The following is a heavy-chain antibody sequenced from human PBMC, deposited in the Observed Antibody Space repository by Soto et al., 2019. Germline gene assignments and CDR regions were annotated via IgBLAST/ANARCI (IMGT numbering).Heavy chain of an antibody. CDR3: ARGIWEMATIRPENY. V-gene: IGHV3-49*03. D-gene: IGHD5-12*01. CDR2: IRSKPYGVTA. Sequence: GGSLRLSCTGSGFTSGDYAMSWFRQAPGKGLEWVGFIRSKPYGVTAEYAASVKGRFTISRDDSKSIAYLQMNSLTTEDTAVYYCARGIWEMATIRPENYWGQGTLVTVSS. J-gene: IGHJ4*02. CDR1: GFTSGDYA.